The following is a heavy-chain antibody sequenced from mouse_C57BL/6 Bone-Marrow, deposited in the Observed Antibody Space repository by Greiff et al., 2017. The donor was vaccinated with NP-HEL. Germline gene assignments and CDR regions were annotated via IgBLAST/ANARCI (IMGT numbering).Heavy chain of an antibody. V-gene: IGHV14-4*01. CDR3: TTEGAWCAY. CDR1: GFNIKDDY. CDR2: IDPENGDT. Sequence: EVQLQQSGAELVRPGASVKLSCTASGFNIKDDYMHWVKQRPEQGLEWIGWIDPENGDTEYASKFQGKATITADTSSNTAYLQLSSLTSEDTAVYYCTTEGAWCAYGGQGTRVTVSA. J-gene: IGHJ3*01.